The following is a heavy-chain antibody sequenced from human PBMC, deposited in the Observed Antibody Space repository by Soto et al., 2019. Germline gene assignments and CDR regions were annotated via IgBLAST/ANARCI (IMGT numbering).Heavy chain of an antibody. V-gene: IGHV4-39*01. J-gene: IGHJ4*02. Sequence: QLQMQESGPGLVKPSETLSLTCTVSGGSVNSTNYNWGWIRQPPGKGLEWIGSIYNSASTYYNPSLKSRVTISMDTSRNQFSLNLNSVTAADTAMYYCGRVVIAATPHRDVDFWGQGTLVTVSS. CDR3: GRVVIAATPHRDVDF. CDR2: IYNSAST. D-gene: IGHD2-15*01. CDR1: GGSVNSTNYN.